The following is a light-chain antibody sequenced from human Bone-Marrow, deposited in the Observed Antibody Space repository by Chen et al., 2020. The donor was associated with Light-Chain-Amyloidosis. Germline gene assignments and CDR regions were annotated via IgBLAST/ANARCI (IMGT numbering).Light chain of an antibody. CDR3: QSADSSGTYEVI. CDR2: RDT. V-gene: IGLV3-25*03. CDR1: DLPTKY. J-gene: IGLJ2*01. Sequence: YGLTQPPSVSVSPGQTATITCSGDDLPTKYAYWYQQKPGQAPVLVIHRDTERPSGISERFSGSSSGTTATLTISGAQAEDEADYHCQSADSSGTYEVIFGGGTKLTVL.